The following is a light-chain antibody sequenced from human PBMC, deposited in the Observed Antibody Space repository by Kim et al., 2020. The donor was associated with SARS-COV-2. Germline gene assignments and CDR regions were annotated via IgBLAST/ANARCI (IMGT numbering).Light chain of an antibody. CDR1: QSVNSY. CDR3: QQRSNWPPT. CDR2: DAS. V-gene: IGKV3-11*01. J-gene: IGKJ5*01. Sequence: LSPGERATLACRASQSVNSYLAWYLQKPGQAPRLLIYDASNRATGIPARFSGSGSGTDFTLTISSLEPEDFAVYYCQQRSNWPPTFGQGTRLDIK.